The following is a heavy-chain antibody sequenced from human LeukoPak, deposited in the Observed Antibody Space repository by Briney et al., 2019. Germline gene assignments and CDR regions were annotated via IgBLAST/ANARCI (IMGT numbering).Heavy chain of an antibody. Sequence: GGSLRLSCAASGFAVRNNYMSWVRQAPGKGLEWVSVIYSGGSTYYADSVKGRFTISRDNSKNTLYLQMNSLRAEDTAVYFCATGERMVRGDGVDYWGQGTLVTVSS. CDR1: GFAVRNNY. V-gene: IGHV3-66*01. CDR3: ATGERMVRGDGVDY. D-gene: IGHD3-10*01. CDR2: IYSGGST. J-gene: IGHJ4*02.